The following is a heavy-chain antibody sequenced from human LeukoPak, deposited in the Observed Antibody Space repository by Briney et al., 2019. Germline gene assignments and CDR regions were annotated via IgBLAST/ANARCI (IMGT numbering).Heavy chain of an antibody. CDR3: AKDGFVPPPHSRRSGRPYYYDD. CDR2: ISYDGSNK. V-gene: IGHV3-30*04. CDR1: GFTFSSYA. J-gene: IGHJ4*02. Sequence: GGSLRLSCAASGFTFSSYAMHWVRQAPGKGLEWVAVISYDGSNKYYADSVKGRFTISRDNSKNTLYLQMNSLRAEDTAVYYCAKDGFVPPPHSRRSGRPYYYDDWGQGTLVTVSS. D-gene: IGHD1-26*01.